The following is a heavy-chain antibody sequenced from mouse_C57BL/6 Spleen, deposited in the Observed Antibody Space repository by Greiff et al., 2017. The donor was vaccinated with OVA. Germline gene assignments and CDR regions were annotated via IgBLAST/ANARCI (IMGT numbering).Heavy chain of an antibody. J-gene: IGHJ4*01. D-gene: IGHD1-1*01. CDR1: GYTFTDYE. CDR2: IDPETGGT. V-gene: IGHV1-15*01. Sequence: QVQLQQSGAELVRPGASVTLSCKASGYTFTDYEMHWVKQTPVHGLEWIGAIDPETGGTAYNQKFKGKAILTADKSSSTAYLDLRSLTSEDSAVYYCTRYWYYGSSPDYYAMDYWGQGTSVTVSS. CDR3: TRYWYYGSSPDYYAMDY.